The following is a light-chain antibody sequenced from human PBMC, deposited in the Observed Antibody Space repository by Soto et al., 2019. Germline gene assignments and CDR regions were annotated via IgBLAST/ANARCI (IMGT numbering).Light chain of an antibody. Sequence: DIPMTQSPSTLSASAGDRVTITCRASQSISSWLAWYQQKPGKAPKLLIYDASSLESGVPSRFSGSGSGTEFTLTISSLQPDDFATYYCQQYNSYSLYTFGQGTKLEIK. V-gene: IGKV1-5*01. CDR3: QQYNSYSLYT. J-gene: IGKJ2*01. CDR2: DAS. CDR1: QSISSW.